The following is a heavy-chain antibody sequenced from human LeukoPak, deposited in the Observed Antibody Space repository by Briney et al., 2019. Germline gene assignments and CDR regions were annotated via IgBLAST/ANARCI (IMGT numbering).Heavy chain of an antibody. Sequence: GESLKTSCKGSGYSFTSSWIGWVRQMPGKGVEWVGIIYPGDSDTRYSPSFQGQVTISADKSITTAYLQWSSLKASDTAMYYCARRHHEWELLDYWGQGTLVTVSS. D-gene: IGHD1-26*01. CDR2: IYPGDSDT. V-gene: IGHV5-51*01. J-gene: IGHJ4*02. CDR1: GYSFTSSW. CDR3: ARRHHEWELLDY.